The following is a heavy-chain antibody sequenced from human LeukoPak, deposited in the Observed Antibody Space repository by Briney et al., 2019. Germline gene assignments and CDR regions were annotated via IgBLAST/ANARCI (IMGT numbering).Heavy chain of an antibody. D-gene: IGHD1-1*01. V-gene: IGHV3-13*01. J-gene: IGHJ6*03. CDR2: IGNASDT. CDR1: GFTFSSFD. Sequence: GGSLRLSCASSGFTFSSFDMHWVRPPTGQGLEWVSTIGNASDTYYPGSVEGRFTLSRDNSKNSLYLQMNSLTAGDTAVYYCARGPPRGKYYYMDVWGKGTTVTVSS. CDR3: ARGPPRGKYYYMDV.